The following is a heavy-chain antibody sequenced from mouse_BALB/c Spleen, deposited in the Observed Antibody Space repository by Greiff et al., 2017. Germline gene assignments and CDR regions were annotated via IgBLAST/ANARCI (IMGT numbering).Heavy chain of an antibody. V-gene: IGHV1S56*01. D-gene: IGHD1-1*01. CDR2: IYPGNVNT. CDR1: GYTFTSYY. J-gene: IGHJ2*01. CDR3: ARGITTVVADFDD. Sequence: QVQLQQSGPELVKPGASVRISCKASGYTFTSYYIHWVKQRPGQGLEWIGWIYPGNVNTKYNEKFKGKATLTADKSSSTAYMQLSSLTSEDSAVYFCARGITTVVADFDDWGQGTTLTVSS.